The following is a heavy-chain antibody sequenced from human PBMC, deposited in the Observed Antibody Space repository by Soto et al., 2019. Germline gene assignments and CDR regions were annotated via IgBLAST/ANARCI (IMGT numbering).Heavy chain of an antibody. J-gene: IGHJ4*02. V-gene: IGHV3-23*01. CDR2: ISGSGSST. Sequence: EVQLLESGGGLVQPGGSLRLSCAASGFTFESCAMSWVRQAPGKGLEWVVGISGSGSSTHYAHSVEGRFTISRDNSKNTLYLQMNSLRADDTAVYYCAKGKTSVWYYFDFWGQGTLVTVSS. CDR3: AKGKTSVWYYFDF. CDR1: GFTFESCA. D-gene: IGHD6-19*01.